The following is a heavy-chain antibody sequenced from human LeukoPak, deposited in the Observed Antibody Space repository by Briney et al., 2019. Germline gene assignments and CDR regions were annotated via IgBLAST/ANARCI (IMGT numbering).Heavy chain of an antibody. D-gene: IGHD3-9*01. CDR1: GGTFSSYA. J-gene: IGHJ4*02. V-gene: IGHV1-69*05. CDR3: ARSDILTGYYHYYFDY. Sequence: GASVKVSCKASGGTFSSYAISWVRQAPGQGLEWMGGIIPIFGTANYAQKFQGRVTITTDESTSTAYMELSSLRSEDTAVYYCARSDILTGYYHYYFDYWGQGTLVTVSS. CDR2: IIPIFGTA.